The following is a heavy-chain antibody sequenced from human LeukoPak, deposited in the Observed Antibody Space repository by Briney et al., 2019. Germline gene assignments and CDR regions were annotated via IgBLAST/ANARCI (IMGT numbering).Heavy chain of an antibody. Sequence: GGSLRLSCAASGFTFSNYAMSWVRQAPGKGLEWVSAISNSGDSTYYADSVKGRFTISRDNSKNTLYLQMNSLRAGDTAVYYCARGGSYYVRMDVWGQGTTVTVSS. V-gene: IGHV3-23*01. J-gene: IGHJ6*02. CDR3: ARGGSYYVRMDV. CDR1: GFTFSNYA. CDR2: ISNSGDST. D-gene: IGHD1-26*01.